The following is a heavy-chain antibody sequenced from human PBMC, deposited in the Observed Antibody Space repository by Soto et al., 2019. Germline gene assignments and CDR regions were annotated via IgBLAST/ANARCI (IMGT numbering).Heavy chain of an antibody. CDR2: MNPNSGNT. D-gene: IGHD2-8*01. CDR1: GYTFTSYD. Sequence: VASVKVSCKASGYTFTSYDINWVRQATGQGLEWMGWMNPNSGNTGYAQKFQGRVTMTRNTSISTAYMELSSLRSEDTAVYYCARAVGGRVIVLMVYAISRGPYYYYYMDVWGKGTTVTVSS. J-gene: IGHJ6*03. V-gene: IGHV1-8*01. CDR3: ARAVGGRVIVLMVYAISRGPYYYYYMDV.